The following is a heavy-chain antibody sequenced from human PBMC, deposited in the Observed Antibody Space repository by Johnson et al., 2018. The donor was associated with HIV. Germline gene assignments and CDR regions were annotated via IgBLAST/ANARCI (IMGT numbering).Heavy chain of an antibody. D-gene: IGHD2-8*01. CDR3: ARACTTDAFDI. CDR1: GFTFSSYA. J-gene: IGHJ3*02. Sequence: QVQLVESGGGLVQPGGSLRLSCAASGFTFSSYAMHWVRQAPGKGLEWVAVISYDGSNKYYADSVKGRFTISRDKSKNTLDLQMNSLRAGDTAVYYCARACTTDAFDIWGQGTMVTVSS. CDR2: ISYDGSNK. V-gene: IGHV3-30-3*01.